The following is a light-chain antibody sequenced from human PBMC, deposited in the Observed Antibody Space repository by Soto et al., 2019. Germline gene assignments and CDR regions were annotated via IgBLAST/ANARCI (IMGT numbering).Light chain of an antibody. Sequence: QSVLAQPASVSGSPGQSITISCTGTSSDVGGYNCVSWYQQHPGKAPKLLIYEVSHRPSGVSNRFSGSKSGNTASLTISGLQAEDEADYYCSSYTSSDTLLYVFGTGTKVTVL. J-gene: IGLJ1*01. CDR1: SSDVGGYNC. CDR2: EVS. V-gene: IGLV2-14*01. CDR3: SSYTSSDTLLYV.